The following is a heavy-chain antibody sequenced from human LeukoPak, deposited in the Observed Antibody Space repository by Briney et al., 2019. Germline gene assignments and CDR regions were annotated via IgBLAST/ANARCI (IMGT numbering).Heavy chain of an antibody. CDR1: GDSLSSISYY. V-gene: IGHV4-39*07. CDR2: IYYSGST. D-gene: IGHD5-18*01. CDR3: ARRIQLWSYWHFDL. Sequence: SETLSLTCTVSGDSLSSISYYWGWIRQPPGKGLEWIGSIYYSGSTYYNPSLKSRVTISVDTSKNQFSLKLSSVTAADTAVYYCARRIQLWSYWHFDLWGRGTLVTVSS. J-gene: IGHJ2*01.